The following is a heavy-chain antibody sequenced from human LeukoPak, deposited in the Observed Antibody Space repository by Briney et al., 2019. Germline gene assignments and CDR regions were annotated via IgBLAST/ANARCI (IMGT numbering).Heavy chain of an antibody. Sequence: PSETLSLTCTVSGVSISGSSYYWAWIRQPPGKGLEWIGSIHKSGSTYYTASLKSRVTISVDTSKNQFSLKLTSATATDTAVYYCARLITAATGNWFDPWGQGTLVTVSS. CDR3: ARLITAATGNWFDP. D-gene: IGHD1-7*01. V-gene: IGHV4-39*01. CDR2: IHKSGST. CDR1: GVSISGSSYY. J-gene: IGHJ5*02.